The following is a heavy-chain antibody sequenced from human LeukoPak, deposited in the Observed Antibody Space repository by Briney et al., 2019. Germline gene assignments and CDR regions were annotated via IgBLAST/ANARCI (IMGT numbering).Heavy chain of an antibody. CDR2: ISTSNGNT. V-gene: IGHV1-18*01. D-gene: IGHD2-15*01. CDR1: GYTFSRFG. J-gene: IGHJ4*02. Sequence: GASVKVSCKASGYTFSRFGMSWVRQAPGQGLEWMGWISTSNGNTNYAQKFQDRVTLTTDTSTSTAYMELRSLRSDDTAVYFCARPAVVAAQFDYWGQGTRVAVSS. CDR3: ARPAVVAAQFDY.